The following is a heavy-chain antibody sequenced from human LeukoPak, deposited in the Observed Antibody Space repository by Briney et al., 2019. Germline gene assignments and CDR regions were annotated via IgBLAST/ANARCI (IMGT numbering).Heavy chain of an antibody. CDR2: INTNTGNP. J-gene: IGHJ4*02. CDR1: GGTFSSYA. D-gene: IGHD2-2*01. Sequence: ASVKVSCKASGGTFSSYAISWVRQAPGQGLEWMGWINTNTGNPTYAQGFTGRFVFSLDTSVSTAYLRISSLKAEDTAVYYCARDRDCSSTSCYSYYFDYWGQGTLVTVSS. V-gene: IGHV7-4-1*02. CDR3: ARDRDCSSTSCYSYYFDY.